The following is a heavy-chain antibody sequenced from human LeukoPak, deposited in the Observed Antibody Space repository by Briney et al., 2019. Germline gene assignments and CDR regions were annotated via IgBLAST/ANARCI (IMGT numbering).Heavy chain of an antibody. CDR3: ARGSRDHGGISGY. J-gene: IGHJ4*02. Sequence: GGSLRLSCAASGFTFTSYAMSWVRQAPGKGLEWVSAISGSGGSTYYADSVKGRFTISRDNSKNTLYLQMNSLRAEDTAVYYCARGSRDHGGISGYWGQGTLDTVSS. CDR1: GFTFTSYA. D-gene: IGHD4-23*01. V-gene: IGHV3-23*01. CDR2: ISGSGGST.